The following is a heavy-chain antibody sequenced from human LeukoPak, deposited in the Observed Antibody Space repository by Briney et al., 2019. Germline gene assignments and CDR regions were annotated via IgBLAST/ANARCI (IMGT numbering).Heavy chain of an antibody. Sequence: GGSLRLSCAASGFTFSSYWMHWVRQAPGKGLEWISYISSSGGSTNYADSVKGRFTISRDNPKNSLYLLMNTLRAEDTAMYYCARDFIHRSGEANYWGQGTLVTVSS. CDR3: ARDFIHRSGEANY. CDR2: ISSSGGST. V-gene: IGHV3-48*04. D-gene: IGHD3-22*01. CDR1: GFTFSSYW. J-gene: IGHJ4*02.